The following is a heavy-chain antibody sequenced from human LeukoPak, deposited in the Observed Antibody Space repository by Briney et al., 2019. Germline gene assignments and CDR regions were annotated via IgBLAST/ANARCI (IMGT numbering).Heavy chain of an antibody. CDR3: ARVGISYDPRYYYMDV. CDR1: GYTFTGYY. Sequence: ASVKVSCKASGYTFTGYYMHWVRQAPGQGLEWMGWINPNSGGTNYAQKFQGRVTMTRDTSISTAYMELSRLRSDDTALYYCARVGISYDPRYYYMDVWGKGTTVTVSS. V-gene: IGHV1-2*02. CDR2: INPNSGGT. D-gene: IGHD5-12*01. J-gene: IGHJ6*03.